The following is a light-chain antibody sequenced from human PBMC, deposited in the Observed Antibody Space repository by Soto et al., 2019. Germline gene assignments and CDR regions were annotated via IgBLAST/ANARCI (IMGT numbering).Light chain of an antibody. V-gene: IGLV1-40*01. CDR2: GNS. Sequence: ALTQPPSVSGAPGQRVTISCTGSSSNIGAGYDVHWYQQLPGTAPKLLIYGNSNRPSGVPDRFSGSKSGTSASLAITGLQAEDEADYYCQSYDSSLSGSNVFGTGTKVTVL. CDR3: QSYDSSLSGSNV. J-gene: IGLJ1*01. CDR1: SSNIGAGYD.